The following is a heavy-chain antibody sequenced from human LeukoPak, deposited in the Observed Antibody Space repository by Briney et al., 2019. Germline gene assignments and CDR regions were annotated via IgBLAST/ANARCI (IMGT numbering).Heavy chain of an antibody. V-gene: IGHV1-69*13. CDR1: GGTFSSYA. CDR2: IIPIFGTA. J-gene: IGHJ3*02. Sequence: SVKVSCKASGGTFSSYAISWVRQAPGQGLEWMGGIIPIFGTANYAQKFQGRVTITADESTSTAYMELSSLRSEDTAAYYCAREKVWDIVVVPAAIPAFDIWGQGTMVTVSS. CDR3: AREKVWDIVVVPAAIPAFDI. D-gene: IGHD2-2*02.